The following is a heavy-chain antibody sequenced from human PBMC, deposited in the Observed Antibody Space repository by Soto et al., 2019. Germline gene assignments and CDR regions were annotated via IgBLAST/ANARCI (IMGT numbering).Heavy chain of an antibody. CDR1: RFPFTSYA. CDR3: ARSPFRPGTYPSRFDP. D-gene: IGHD3-10*01. V-gene: IGHV3-30*14. Sequence: QVQLVESGGGVVQPGRSLRLSCAAYRFPFTSYAMHWVRQAPGKGLEWVAVISYDGGNKFYADSVRGRFTISRDNSNKPLDLQINSPRPEDTAVYYRARSPFRPGTYPSRFDPWGKGTLVTVSS. J-gene: IGHJ5*02. CDR2: ISYDGGNK.